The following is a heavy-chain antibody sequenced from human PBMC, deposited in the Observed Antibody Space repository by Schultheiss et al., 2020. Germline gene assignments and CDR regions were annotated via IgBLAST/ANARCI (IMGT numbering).Heavy chain of an antibody. Sequence: GGSLRLSCAASGFTFSSYAMSWVRQAPGKGLEWVSAISGSGGSTYYADSVKGRFTISRDNSKNTLYLQMNSLRAEDTAVYYCATSGCSGGNCYSYWGQGTLVTGSS. D-gene: IGHD2-15*01. CDR1: GFTFSSYA. J-gene: IGHJ4*02. V-gene: IGHV3-23*01. CDR2: ISGSGGST. CDR3: ATSGCSGGNCYSY.